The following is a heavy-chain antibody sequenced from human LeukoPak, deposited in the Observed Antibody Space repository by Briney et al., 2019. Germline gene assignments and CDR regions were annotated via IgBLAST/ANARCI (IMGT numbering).Heavy chain of an antibody. CDR3: ARAKDCSSITCPFHI. J-gene: IGHJ3*02. CDR1: AFTFHDYG. Sequence: GGSLRLSCAAAAFTFHDYGMSWVRQAPGKGLEWVSSINWNSGSTGYADSVKGRFSISRDNGKNSLYLQMNSLRAEDTALYYCARAKDCSSITCPFHIWGQGTMVTVSS. CDR2: INWNSGST. V-gene: IGHV3-20*04. D-gene: IGHD2-2*01.